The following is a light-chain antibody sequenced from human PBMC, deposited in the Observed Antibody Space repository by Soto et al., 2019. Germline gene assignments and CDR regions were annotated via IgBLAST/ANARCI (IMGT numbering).Light chain of an antibody. CDR2: VEGSGSY. Sequence: QSVLTQSSSASASLGSSVKLTCTLRSGHISYIIEWHQHQAGKAHRYMMKVEGSGSYNKGSGVPDRFSGSSSGADRYLTISNLQFEDEADYYCETWDSNTRVFGGGTKLTVL. V-gene: IGLV4-60*02. CDR3: ETWDSNTRV. J-gene: IGLJ2*01. CDR1: SGHISYI.